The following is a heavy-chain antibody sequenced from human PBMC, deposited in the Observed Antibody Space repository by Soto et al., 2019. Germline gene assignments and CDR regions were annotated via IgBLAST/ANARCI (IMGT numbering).Heavy chain of an antibody. CDR2: IYHSGST. Sequence: QLQLQESGSGLVKPSQTLSLTCAVSGGSISSGGYSWSWIRQPPGKGLEWIGYIYHSGSTYYNPSPKSRVTISVDRSKNQFSLKLSSVTAADTAVYYCARADHDYVWGSYRPPYFDYWGQGTLVTVSS. CDR3: ARADHDYVWGSYRPPYFDY. D-gene: IGHD3-16*02. CDR1: GGSISSGGYS. J-gene: IGHJ4*02. V-gene: IGHV4-30-2*01.